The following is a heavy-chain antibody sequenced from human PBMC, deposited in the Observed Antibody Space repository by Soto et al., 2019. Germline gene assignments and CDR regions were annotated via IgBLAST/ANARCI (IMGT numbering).Heavy chain of an antibody. CDR1: GYSFTSYW. V-gene: IGHV5-51*01. CDR2: IYLGDSDT. Sequence: PGESLKISWKGSGYSFTSYWIGWVRQMAGKGLEWMGIIYLGDSDTRYSPSFQGQVTISADKSISTAYLRWSSLKASDTAMYYCARQTYCSSTSCYTVDSWGQGTLVTVSS. D-gene: IGHD2-2*02. CDR3: ARQTYCSSTSCYTVDS. J-gene: IGHJ4*02.